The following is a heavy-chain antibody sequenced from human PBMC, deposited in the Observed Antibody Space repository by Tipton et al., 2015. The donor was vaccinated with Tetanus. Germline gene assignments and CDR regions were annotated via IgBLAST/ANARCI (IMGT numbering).Heavy chain of an antibody. CDR2: MSPNSGNT. CDR3: ARDSWKMVRGVTTYYNWFDP. D-gene: IGHD3-10*01. J-gene: IGHJ5*02. Sequence: QSGPEVRRPGASVTVSCKASGYSFTSYDINWVRQATGQGLEWMGWMSPNSGNTGYAQNFQGRVTMTRNTSISTAYLELSSLRSEDTAVYYCARDSWKMVRGVTTYYNWFDPWGQGTPVTVSS. CDR1: GYSFTSYD. V-gene: IGHV1-8*01.